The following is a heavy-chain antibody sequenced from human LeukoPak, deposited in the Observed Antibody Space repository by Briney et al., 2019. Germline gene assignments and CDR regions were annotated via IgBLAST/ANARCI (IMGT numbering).Heavy chain of an antibody. Sequence: ASVKVSCKISGYTLTYMSMHWVRQAPGKGLEWMGGFDPEGGETVYAQKFQGRVTMTEDPSADTAYMELRSLSSEDTAVYYCGIGRKFDWLLCHHWGQGTLVTVSS. CDR2: FDPEGGET. J-gene: IGHJ5*02. CDR1: GYTLTYMS. D-gene: IGHD3-9*01. CDR3: GIGRKFDWLLCHH. V-gene: IGHV1-24*01.